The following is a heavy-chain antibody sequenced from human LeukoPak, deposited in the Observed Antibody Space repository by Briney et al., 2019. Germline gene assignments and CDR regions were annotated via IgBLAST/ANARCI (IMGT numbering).Heavy chain of an antibody. D-gene: IGHD3-10*01. Sequence: SETLSLTCAVYGGSFSGYYWSWIRQPPGKGLEWIGEINHSGSTNYNPSLKSRVTISVDTSKNQFSLKLSSVTAADTAVYYCARVLWFGELFEDWGQGTLGTASS. CDR3: ARVLWFGELFED. CDR1: GGSFSGYY. V-gene: IGHV4-34*01. J-gene: IGHJ4*02. CDR2: INHSGST.